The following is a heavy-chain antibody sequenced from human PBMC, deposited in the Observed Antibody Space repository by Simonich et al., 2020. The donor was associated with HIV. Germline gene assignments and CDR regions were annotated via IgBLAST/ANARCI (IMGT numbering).Heavy chain of an antibody. CDR1: GFTFSGYG. CDR3: VRRFDYGGDY. D-gene: IGHD4-17*01. Sequence: QVQLVESGGGGVQPGRSLRLSCAAAGFTFSGYGMHWVSQAPGKGLEWVAVIWYEGKITHFAHSVKGRFTISRDNSKNTLYLQMNSRRAEDTAMYYCVRRFDYGGDYWGQGTLVTVSS. V-gene: IGHV3-33*01. CDR2: IWYEGKIT. J-gene: IGHJ4*02.